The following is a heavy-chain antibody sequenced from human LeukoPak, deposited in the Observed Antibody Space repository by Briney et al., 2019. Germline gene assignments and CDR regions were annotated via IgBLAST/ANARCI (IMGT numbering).Heavy chain of an antibody. Sequence: GGSLRLSCAASGLTFSDYYMSWIRQAPGKGLEWVSYISSSGSTIYYADSVKGRFTISRDNAKNSLYLQMNSLRAEDTAVYYCARDLPSDYYYYGMDVWGQGTTVTVSS. CDR2: ISSSGSTI. J-gene: IGHJ6*02. V-gene: IGHV3-11*01. CDR3: ARDLPSDYYYYGMDV. CDR1: GLTFSDYY.